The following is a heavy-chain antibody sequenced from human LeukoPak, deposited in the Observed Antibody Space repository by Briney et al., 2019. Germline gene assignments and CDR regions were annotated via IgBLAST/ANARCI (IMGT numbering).Heavy chain of an antibody. CDR1: GGTFSSYA. Sequence: SVKVSCKASGGTFSSYAISWVRQAPGQGLEWMGGIIPIFGTANYAQKFQGRVTITADKSTSTAYMELSSLRSEDMAVYYCARDARRGYSGYDLDYWGQGTLVTVSS. V-gene: IGHV1-69*06. CDR3: ARDARRGYSGYDLDY. D-gene: IGHD5-12*01. CDR2: IIPIFGTA. J-gene: IGHJ4*02.